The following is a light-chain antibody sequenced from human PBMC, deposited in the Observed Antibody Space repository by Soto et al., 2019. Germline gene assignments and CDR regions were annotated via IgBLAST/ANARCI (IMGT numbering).Light chain of an antibody. CDR1: QRISTN. CDR2: GAS. Sequence: EIVMTQSPATLSVSPGERAALSCMASQRISTNLAWYQQKPGQAPRLLIYGASTRATGIPTRFSGSGSETEFTLTISSLQSEDSAVYYCHQYNNWPPWTFGQGTKVDIK. CDR3: HQYNNWPPWT. J-gene: IGKJ1*01. V-gene: IGKV3-15*01.